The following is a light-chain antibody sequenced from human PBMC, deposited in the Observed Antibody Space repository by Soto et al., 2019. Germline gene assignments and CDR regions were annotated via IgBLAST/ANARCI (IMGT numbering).Light chain of an antibody. J-gene: IGKJ4*01. CDR1: QGIRNE. CDR2: AAS. CDR3: LQHNIYPLT. V-gene: IGKV1-17*01. Sequence: DIQMTQSPSSLSASVGDRVTITCRASQGIRNELGWYQQKPGKAPKRLIYAASSLQSGVPSRFSGSGSGTEFTLTISSLQTEDFSTYYCLQHNIYPLTFGGGTKVEIK.